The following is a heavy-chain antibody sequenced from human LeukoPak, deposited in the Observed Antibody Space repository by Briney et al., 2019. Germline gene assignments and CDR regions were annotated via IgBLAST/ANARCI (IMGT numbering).Heavy chain of an antibody. D-gene: IGHD2-15*01. CDR1: GGSISSSSYS. Sequence: PSETLSLTCTVSGGSISSSSYSWGWIRQPPGKGLEWIGSIYYSGSTYYNPSLKSRVTISVDTSKNQFSLKLSSVTAADTAVYYCGSGAPYYYYGMDVWGQGTTVTVSS. V-gene: IGHV4-39*01. CDR2: IYYSGST. J-gene: IGHJ6*02. CDR3: GSGAPYYYYGMDV.